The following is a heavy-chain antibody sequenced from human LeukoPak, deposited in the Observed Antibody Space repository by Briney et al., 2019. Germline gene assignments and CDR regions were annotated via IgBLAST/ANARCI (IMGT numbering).Heavy chain of an antibody. J-gene: IGHJ4*02. CDR1: GFTFSSYW. CDR2: IKQDGSER. CDR3: ARDRRRHDY. Sequence: GGSRRLSCAASGFTFSSYWMSWVRQAPGKGLEWVANIKQDGSERYHVDSVKGRFTISRDNAKNSLYLQMNSLRAEDTAVYYCARDRRRHDYWGQGTLVTVSS. V-gene: IGHV3-7*01.